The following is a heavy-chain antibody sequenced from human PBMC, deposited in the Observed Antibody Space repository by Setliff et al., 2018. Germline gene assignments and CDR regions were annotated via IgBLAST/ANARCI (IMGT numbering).Heavy chain of an antibody. V-gene: IGHV3-33*01. D-gene: IGHD3-22*01. CDR3: ARVAGSGYLDRCFDP. Sequence: MHWVHQAPGKGLEWMAVIWYDGSNKYYADSVKGRFTISRDNAKNSLYLQMNSLRAEDTAVYYCARVAGSGYLDRCFDPWGQGTLVTVSS. CDR2: IWYDGSNK. J-gene: IGHJ5*02.